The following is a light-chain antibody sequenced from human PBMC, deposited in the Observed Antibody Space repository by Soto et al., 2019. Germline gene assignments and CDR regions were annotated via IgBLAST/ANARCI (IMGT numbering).Light chain of an antibody. J-gene: IGKJ4*01. CDR3: LQYNSYPFT. V-gene: IGKV1-17*03. Sequence: IQMTQSPSSLSASVGDRVTLTCQASHDISNSLAWFQQKPGRVPKRLIYGASTLQSWAPSRFSGSASGAAFTLTISSLQPEDFATYYCLQYNSYPFTFGGGTKVDIK. CDR1: HDISNS. CDR2: GAS.